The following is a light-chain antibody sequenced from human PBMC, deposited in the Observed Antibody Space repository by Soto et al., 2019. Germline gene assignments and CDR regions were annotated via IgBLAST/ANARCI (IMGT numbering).Light chain of an antibody. V-gene: IGKV1-17*01. Sequence: DIQMPQSPSSLSASVGARVTITCRASEGISNDLGWYQQKPGKAPKGLIYDVSNLQSGVTSRFSGSGSGTEFTLTITSLQTEDFAPSDCLQHNSYPLTFGGGTKVEIK. CDR3: LQHNSYPLT. CDR1: EGISND. J-gene: IGKJ4*01. CDR2: DVS.